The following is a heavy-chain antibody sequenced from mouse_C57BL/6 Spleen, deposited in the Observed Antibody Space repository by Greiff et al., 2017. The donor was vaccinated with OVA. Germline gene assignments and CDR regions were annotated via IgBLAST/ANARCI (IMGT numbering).Heavy chain of an antibody. CDR3: ARENLLWLRHWYFDV. J-gene: IGHJ1*03. V-gene: IGHV1-80*01. D-gene: IGHD2-2*01. Sequence: QVQLKESGAELVKPGASVKISCKASGYAFSSYWMNWVKQRPGEGLEWIGQIYPGDGDTNYNGKFKGKATLTADKSSSTAYMQLSSLTSEDSAVYFCARENLLWLRHWYFDVWGTGTTVTVSS. CDR2: IYPGDGDT. CDR1: GYAFSSYW.